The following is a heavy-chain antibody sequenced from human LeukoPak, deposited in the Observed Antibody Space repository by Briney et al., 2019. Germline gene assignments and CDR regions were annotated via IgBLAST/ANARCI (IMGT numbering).Heavy chain of an antibody. D-gene: IGHD1-7*01. CDR3: ARMKLSVNYNFDY. J-gene: IGHJ4*02. V-gene: IGHV4-59*01. Sequence: SETLSLTRTVSGCSISGYYWSWIRLPPGKGLEWIGYIHNSGITKYSASLKSRLTLSVDASKNHLSLKLTSVTAADTAVYYCARMKLSVNYNFDYWGQGTRVTVSA. CDR1: GCSISGYY. CDR2: IHNSGIT.